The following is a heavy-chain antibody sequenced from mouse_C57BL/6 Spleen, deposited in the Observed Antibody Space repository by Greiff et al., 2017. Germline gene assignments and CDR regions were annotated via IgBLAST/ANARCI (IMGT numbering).Heavy chain of an antibody. D-gene: IGHD2-2*01. Sequence: EVQLVESGGGLVQPKGSLKLSCAASGFSFNTYAMNWVRQAPGKGLEWVARIRSKSNNYATYYADSVKDRFTISRDDSESMLYLQMNNLKTEDTAMYYCVRQGVHGSPFAYWGQGTLVTVSA. CDR1: GFSFNTYA. J-gene: IGHJ3*01. V-gene: IGHV10-1*01. CDR2: IRSKSNNYAT. CDR3: VRQGVHGSPFAY.